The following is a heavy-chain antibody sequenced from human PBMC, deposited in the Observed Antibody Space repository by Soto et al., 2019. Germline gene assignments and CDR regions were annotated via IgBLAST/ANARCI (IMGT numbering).Heavy chain of an antibody. J-gene: IGHJ4*02. Sequence: GSGPTLVNPTQTLTLTCTVSGFPLTTTGMCVTCIRQPPGKALEWLALFEWGHDKNYNTSLMSRVTLSNDTSKNQVILTMTNMDPVDTGTYYCARMLKRGTSDWIQIDYWGQGTLVTVSS. CDR3: ARMLKRGTSDWIQIDY. D-gene: IGHD3-9*01. CDR2: FEWGHDK. CDR1: GFPLTTTGMC. V-gene: IGHV2-70*01.